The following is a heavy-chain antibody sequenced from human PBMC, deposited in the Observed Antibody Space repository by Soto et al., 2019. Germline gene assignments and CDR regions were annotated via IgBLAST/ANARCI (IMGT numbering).Heavy chain of an antibody. J-gene: IGHJ6*02. CDR1: GGSFSGYY. V-gene: IGHV4-34*01. CDR2: INHSGST. CDR3: ARGRIALWFGELRYYYGMDV. Sequence: PSETLSLTCAVYGGSFSGYYWSWIRQPPGKGLEWIGEINHSGSTNYNPSLKSRVTISVDTSKNQFSLKLSPVTAADTAVYYCARGRIALWFGELRYYYGMDVWGQGTTVTVSS. D-gene: IGHD3-10*01.